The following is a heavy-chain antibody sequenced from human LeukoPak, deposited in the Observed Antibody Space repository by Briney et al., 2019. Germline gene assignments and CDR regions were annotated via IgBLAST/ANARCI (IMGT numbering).Heavy chain of an antibody. CDR2: ISHSGST. CDR3: ARGPYYYGSGSYSYYFDY. V-gene: IGHV4-4*02. J-gene: IGHJ4*02. D-gene: IGHD3-10*01. CDR1: GASIISTNW. Sequence: SETLSLTCNVSGASIISTNWWNWVRQPPGKDLEWIGYISHSGSTSYNPSLKSRVTISVDRSKNQFSLKLNSVTATDTAVYYCARGPYYYGSGSYSYYFDYWGQGVLVIVSS.